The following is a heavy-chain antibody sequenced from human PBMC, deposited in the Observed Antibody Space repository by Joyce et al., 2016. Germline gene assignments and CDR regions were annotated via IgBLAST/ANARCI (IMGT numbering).Heavy chain of an antibody. CDR3: AREKVPAAIYDS. Sequence: QVQLVQSGAEVKQPGASVKVSCKTSGYSFGDYYIHWVRKAPGQGLECMGRSNPHNGGTNYTQKFQGRVTMTRDTSISTAYMELSRLRSDDTAVYYCAREKVPAAIYDSWGQGTLVTVSS. D-gene: IGHD2-2*01. CDR1: GYSFGDYY. CDR2: SNPHNGGT. J-gene: IGHJ4*02. V-gene: IGHV1-2*02.